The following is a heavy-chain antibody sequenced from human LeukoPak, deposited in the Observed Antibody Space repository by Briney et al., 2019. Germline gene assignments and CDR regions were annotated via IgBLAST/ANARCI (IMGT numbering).Heavy chain of an antibody. D-gene: IGHD6-6*01. CDR1: GFTFDDYA. Sequence: PGRSLRLSCAASGFTFDDYAMHWVRQAPGKGLEWVSGISWNSGSIGYADSVKGRFTISRDNAKNSLYLQMNSLRAEDTALYYCAKDGIAARPRYYFDYWGQGTLVTVSS. J-gene: IGHJ4*02. CDR3: AKDGIAARPRYYFDY. CDR2: ISWNSGSI. V-gene: IGHV3-9*01.